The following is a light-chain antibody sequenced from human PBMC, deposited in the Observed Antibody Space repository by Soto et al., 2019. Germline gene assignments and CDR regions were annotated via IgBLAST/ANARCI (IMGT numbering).Light chain of an antibody. CDR3: SSYTSSSTVV. Sequence: QSALTQAASESGSPGQSITISCTGTSSDVGGYNYVSWYQQYPGKAPTLVIYEVTNRPSGVSNRFSGSKSGNTASLTISGLQAEDEADYYCSSYTSSSTVVFGGGTKLTVL. V-gene: IGLV2-14*01. J-gene: IGLJ3*02. CDR1: SSDVGGYNY. CDR2: EVT.